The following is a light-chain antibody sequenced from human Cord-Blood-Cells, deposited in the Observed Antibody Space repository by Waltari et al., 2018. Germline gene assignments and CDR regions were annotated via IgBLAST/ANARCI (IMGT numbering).Light chain of an antibody. Sequence: QSALTQPASVSGSPGQSHTISCTGTSSDVGGYNYVSWYQQHPGKAPKLMIYEVSNRPSGVSNRFSGSKSGNMASLTISGLQAEDEADYYCSSYTSSSTYVFGTGTKVTVL. CDR1: SSDVGGYNY. CDR2: EVS. CDR3: SSYTSSSTYV. J-gene: IGLJ1*01. V-gene: IGLV2-14*01.